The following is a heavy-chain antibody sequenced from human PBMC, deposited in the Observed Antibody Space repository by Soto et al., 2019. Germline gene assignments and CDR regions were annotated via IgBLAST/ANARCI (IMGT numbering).Heavy chain of an antibody. CDR3: AKDRGIVAKLDAFDI. J-gene: IGHJ3*02. Sequence: PGGSLRLSCAASGFTFGNYAMTWVRQAPGKGLEWVSVISGSGGSTYYADSVKGRFTISRDNSKNTLYLQMNSLRAEDTAVYYCAKDRGIVAKLDAFDIWGQGTMVTVSS. CDR1: GFTFGNYA. D-gene: IGHD5-12*01. CDR2: ISGSGGST. V-gene: IGHV3-23*01.